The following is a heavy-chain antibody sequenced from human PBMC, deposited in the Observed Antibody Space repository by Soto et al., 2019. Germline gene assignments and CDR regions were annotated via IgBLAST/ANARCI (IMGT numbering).Heavy chain of an antibody. V-gene: IGHV3-9*01. CDR3: AKDGQSYYYGSGDFDY. J-gene: IGHJ4*02. CDR2: ISWNSGSI. Sequence: LRLSCAASGFTFDDYAMHWVRQAPGKGLEWVSGISWNSGSIGYADSVKGRFTISRDNAKNSLYLQMNSLRAEDTVLYYCAKDGQSYYYGSGDFDYWGQGTLVTVSS. CDR1: GFTFDDYA. D-gene: IGHD3-10*01.